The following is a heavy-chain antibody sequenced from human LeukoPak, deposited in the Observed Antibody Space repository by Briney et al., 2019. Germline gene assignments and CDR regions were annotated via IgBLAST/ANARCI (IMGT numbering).Heavy chain of an antibody. Sequence: GASVKVSCKASGDSFTSYYMHWVRQAPGQGLEWMGIINPSGGSTSYAQKFQGRGTMTRDMSTSTVYMELSNLRSEDTAVYYCARGRHYYDSSDYYYEGDGFDIWGQGTMVTVSS. J-gene: IGHJ3*02. CDR1: GDSFTSYY. CDR2: INPSGGST. CDR3: ARGRHYYDSSDYYYEGDGFDI. V-gene: IGHV1-46*01. D-gene: IGHD3-22*01.